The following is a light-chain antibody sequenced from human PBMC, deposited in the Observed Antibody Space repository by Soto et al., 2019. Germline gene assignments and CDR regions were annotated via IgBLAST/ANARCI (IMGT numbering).Light chain of an antibody. J-gene: IGKJ1*01. CDR3: QHYDSSSSWT. Sequence: DIQMAQSPSTLSASVGDRVTITCRASQSISSWLAWYQQKPGKAPKILIYKTSTLESGVPSRFSGSGSGTEFTLTISSLQPHDFATYYCQHYDSSSSWTFGQGTKVEIK. CDR2: KTS. V-gene: IGKV1-5*03. CDR1: QSISSW.